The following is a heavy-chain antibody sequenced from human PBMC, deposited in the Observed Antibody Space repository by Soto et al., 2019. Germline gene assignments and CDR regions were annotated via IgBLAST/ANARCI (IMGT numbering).Heavy chain of an antibody. CDR1: GFTFSSYA. D-gene: IGHD4-17*01. CDR2: IGHSGST. CDR3: AKDWDQMTTDVGFDY. Sequence: EVQLLESGGGLVQPGGSLRLSCAASGFTFSSYAMSWVRQAPGKGLEWVSGIGHSGSTYYADSVKGRFTLSRDNSKNTLYLQMNSLRAEDTAVYYCAKDWDQMTTDVGFDYWGQGTLVTVSS. J-gene: IGHJ4*02. V-gene: IGHV3-23*01.